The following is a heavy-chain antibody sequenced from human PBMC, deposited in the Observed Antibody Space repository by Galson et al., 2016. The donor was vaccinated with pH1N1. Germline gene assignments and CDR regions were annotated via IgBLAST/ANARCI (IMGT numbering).Heavy chain of an antibody. J-gene: IGHJ4*02. Sequence: SVKVSCKASGGTFSSYTINWVRQAPGQGLEWMGGIIPIFGTANYAQKFQRRVTITTDESASTFSMEVSSLRSEDTAVYYCTTAVIWYFDYWGQGTVVTVFS. V-gene: IGHV1-69*05. CDR2: IIPIFGTA. D-gene: IGHD2-21*01. CDR1: GGTFSSYT. CDR3: TTAVIWYFDY.